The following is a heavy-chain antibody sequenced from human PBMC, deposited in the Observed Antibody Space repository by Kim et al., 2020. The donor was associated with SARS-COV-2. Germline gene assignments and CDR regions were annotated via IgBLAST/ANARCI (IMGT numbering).Heavy chain of an antibody. V-gene: IGHV3-74*01. CDR1: GFTFNNYW. J-gene: IGHJ3*02. D-gene: IGHD2-21*02. Sequence: GGSLRLSCAASGFTFNNYWMHWVRQAPGKGLVWVSRISKDGRITTYADSVKGRFTISRDNAKNTLHLQMNSLRAEDTAVYYCARPSETALPGSFDIWGPGTMVTVSS. CDR2: ISKDGRIT. CDR3: ARPSETALPGSFDI.